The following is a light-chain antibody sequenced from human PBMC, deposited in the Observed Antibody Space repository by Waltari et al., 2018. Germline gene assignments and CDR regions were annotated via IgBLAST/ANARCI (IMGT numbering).Light chain of an antibody. J-gene: IGLJ3*02. CDR3: AVWDDGRSGRSWV. V-gene: IGLV1-44*01. Sequence: QSVLTQPPSASGTPGQRVTISCSGSSSNIGSHTVNWYQQLPGTAPKLLIYSNYQRPSGVPDRCSGSRSGTAASLAISGLQSEDEADYYCAVWDDGRSGRSWVFGGGTKLTVL. CDR2: SNY. CDR1: SSNIGSHT.